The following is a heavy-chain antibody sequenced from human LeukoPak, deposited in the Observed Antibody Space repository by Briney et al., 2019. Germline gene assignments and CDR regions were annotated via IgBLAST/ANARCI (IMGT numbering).Heavy chain of an antibody. Sequence: GSSVKVSCKASGGTFSSYAISWVRQAPGQGLEWMGRIIPILGTVNYAQKFQGRVTITADKSTSTAYMELSSLRSEDTAVYYCARISTVTYFDYWGQGTLVTVSS. CDR2: IIPILGTV. V-gene: IGHV1-69*04. CDR3: ARISTVTYFDY. CDR1: GGTFSSYA. J-gene: IGHJ4*02. D-gene: IGHD4-17*01.